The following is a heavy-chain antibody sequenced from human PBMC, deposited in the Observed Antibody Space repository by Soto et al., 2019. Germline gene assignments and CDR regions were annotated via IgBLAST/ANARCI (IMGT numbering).Heavy chain of an antibody. V-gene: IGHV4-30-4*01. Sequence: SETLSLTCSVAGGTINSGDYFWSWIRQPPGKGLEWIGSIFYTGSTYYSPSLKSRATMSVDTSKNQFSLKLSSVTAADTAVYYCARGRHCTNGVCFYYYYYGMDVWGQGTTVTVSS. CDR2: IFYTGST. CDR3: ARGRHCTNGVCFYYYYYGMDV. D-gene: IGHD2-8*01. CDR1: GGTINSGDYF. J-gene: IGHJ6*02.